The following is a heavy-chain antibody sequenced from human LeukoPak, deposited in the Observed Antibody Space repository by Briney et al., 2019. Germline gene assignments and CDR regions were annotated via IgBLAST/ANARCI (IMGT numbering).Heavy chain of an antibody. CDR1: GGSISSGGYS. V-gene: IGHV4-30-2*01. CDR2: IYHSGST. J-gene: IGHJ4*02. Sequence: PSETLSLTCAISGGSISSGGYSWSWIRQPPGKGLEWIGYIYHSGSTYYNPSLKSRVTISVDRSKNQFSLKLSTVTAADTAVYYCARGPRGTFDWLLRLDYWGQGTLVTVSS. CDR3: ARGPRGTFDWLLRLDY. D-gene: IGHD3-9*01.